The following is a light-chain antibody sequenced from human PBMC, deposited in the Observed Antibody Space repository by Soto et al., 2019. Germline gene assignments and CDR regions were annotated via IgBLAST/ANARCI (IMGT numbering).Light chain of an antibody. CDR3: GTWDSSLTTGV. CDR1: SSNIGINL. V-gene: IGLV1-51*01. CDR2: ANN. Sequence: QSVLTQPPSVSAAPGQKVTISCSGSSSNIGINLVSWYQQLPGTAPKLLIYANNKRPSGIPDRFSGSRSGTSATLGITGLQTGDEADYYCGTWDSSLTTGVFGGGTKLTV. J-gene: IGLJ3*02.